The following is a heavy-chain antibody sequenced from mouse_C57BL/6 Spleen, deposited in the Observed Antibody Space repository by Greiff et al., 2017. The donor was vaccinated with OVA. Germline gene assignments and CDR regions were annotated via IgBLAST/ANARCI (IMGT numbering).Heavy chain of an antibody. D-gene: IGHD2-5*01. Sequence: VQLQQSGPELVKPGDSVKISCKASGYSITGYFMNWVMQNHGKSLEWIGRINPYNGDTFYNQKFKGKATLTVDKSSSTAHMELRSLTSEDSAVYYCARDSNYGYFDVWGTGTTVTVSS. V-gene: IGHV1-20*01. J-gene: IGHJ1*03. CDR3: ARDSNYGYFDV. CDR2: INPYNGDT. CDR1: GYSITGYF.